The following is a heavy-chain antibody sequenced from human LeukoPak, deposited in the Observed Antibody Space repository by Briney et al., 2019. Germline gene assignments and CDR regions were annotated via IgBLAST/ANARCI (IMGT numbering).Heavy chain of an antibody. CDR1: GFTFINYW. CDR3: ARVSYSSGWHQGDYFDY. V-gene: IGHV3-7*02. D-gene: IGHD6-19*01. J-gene: IGHJ4*02. CDR2: IKPDGSDK. Sequence: GGSLRLSCAASGFTFINYWMNWVRQAPGKGLEWVANIKPDGSDKYYVDSVKGRFTISRDNAKNSLYLQMNSLRAEDTAVYYCARVSYSSGWHQGDYFDYWGQGTLVTVSS.